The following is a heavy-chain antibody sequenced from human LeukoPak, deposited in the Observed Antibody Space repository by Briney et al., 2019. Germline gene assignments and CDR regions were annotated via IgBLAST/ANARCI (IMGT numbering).Heavy chain of an antibody. V-gene: IGHV4-59*01. J-gene: IGHJ3*02. CDR1: GGSISSYY. Sequence: PSETLSLTRTVSGGSISSYYWSWIRQPPGKGLEWIGYIYYSGNTDYNPSLKSRVTISIDTSKNQFSLRLNSVTAADTAVYYCARYRNEALFAFDIWGQGTMVTVSS. D-gene: IGHD1-14*01. CDR2: IYYSGNT. CDR3: ARYRNEALFAFDI.